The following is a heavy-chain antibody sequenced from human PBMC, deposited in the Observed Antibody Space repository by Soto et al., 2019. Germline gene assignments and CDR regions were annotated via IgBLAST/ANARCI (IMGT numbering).Heavy chain of an antibody. CDR3: ITGYYTWFDP. CDR2: IYPGDSDT. CDR1: GYTFTDYW. V-gene: IGHV5-51*01. J-gene: IGHJ5*02. Sequence: GESLKISCKGSGYTFTDYWIGWVRQLPGKGLEWMGIIYPGDSDTRYSPSFQGHVTITVDKSTSTAYLQWNSLEASDTAMYYCITGYYTWFDPWGHGTLVTVSS. D-gene: IGHD3-3*01.